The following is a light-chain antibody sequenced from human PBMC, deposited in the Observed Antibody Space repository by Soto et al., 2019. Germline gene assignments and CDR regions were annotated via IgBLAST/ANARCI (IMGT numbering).Light chain of an antibody. CDR2: DVS. CDR1: NIGSNS. J-gene: IGLJ2*01. CDR3: QVWSSSSDHLVV. V-gene: IGLV3-21*02. Sequence: SYELTQPPSVSVAPGQTARITCGGNNIGSNSVHWYQQKPGQAPVLVVYDVSDRPSGIPERFSGSNSGNTATLTISRVEAGDEADYYCQVWSSSSDHLVVFGGGTKLTVL.